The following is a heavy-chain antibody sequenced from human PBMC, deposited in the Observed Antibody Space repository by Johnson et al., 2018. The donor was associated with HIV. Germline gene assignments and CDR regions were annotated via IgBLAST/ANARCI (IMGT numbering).Heavy chain of an antibody. Sequence: VQLVESGGGLVQPGGSLRLSCPASGFTFPNYWMHWVRQAPGKGLVWFSRIKSKTVGGTPDYAAPVKGRFTISKEDSKNTLYLQMNSLKTEDTAVYYCTTARTYFWGQGTMVTVSS. D-gene: IGHD2-8*01. CDR1: GFTFPNYW. J-gene: IGHJ3*01. CDR2: IKSKTVGGTP. V-gene: IGHV3-15*07. CDR3: TTARTYF.